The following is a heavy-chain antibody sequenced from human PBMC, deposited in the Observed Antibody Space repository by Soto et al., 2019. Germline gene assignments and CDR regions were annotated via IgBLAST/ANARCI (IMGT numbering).Heavy chain of an antibody. CDR2: IYYTGST. D-gene: IGHD3-16*02. J-gene: IGHJ4*02. Sequence: QMQLQESGPGLVKPSETLSLTCTVSNGSISTTSYNWGWIRQPPGKGLEWIGTIYYTGSTSYNPFLMRRATIAVNASKNQFSLMLASVTAAGTAVYYCARHGSFWGQGTLVIVS. CDR1: NGSISTTSYN. V-gene: IGHV4-39*01. CDR3: ARHGSF.